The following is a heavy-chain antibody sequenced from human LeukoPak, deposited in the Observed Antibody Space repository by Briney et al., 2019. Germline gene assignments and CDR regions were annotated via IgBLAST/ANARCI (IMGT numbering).Heavy chain of an antibody. CDR2: ISSSGSTI. CDR1: GSTFSSYE. V-gene: IGHV3-48*03. D-gene: IGHD6-19*01. CDR3: ARESEGGWVDY. J-gene: IGHJ4*02. Sequence: GGSLRLSCAASGSTFSSYEMNWVRQAPGKGLEWVSYISSSGSTIYYADSVKGRFTISRDNAKNSLYLQMNSLRAEDTAVYYCARESEGGWVDYWGQGTLVTVSS.